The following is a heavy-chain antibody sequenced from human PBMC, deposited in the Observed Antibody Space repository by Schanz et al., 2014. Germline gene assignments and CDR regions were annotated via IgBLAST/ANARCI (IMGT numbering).Heavy chain of an antibody. J-gene: IGHJ6*03. CDR1: GYTFISYG. V-gene: IGHV1-18*01. D-gene: IGHD1-1*01. Sequence: QVQLVQSGAEVRKPGASVKVSCKASGYTFISYGISWVRQAPGQGLEWLGWISGSNGNTNYTQKFQGRVTMTIDPYTSTAYMELRSLRSDDTAVFYCARDHVATTDYDYFFYYVDVWATGITVIVSS. CDR3: ARDHVATTDYDYFFYYVDV. CDR2: ISGSNGNT.